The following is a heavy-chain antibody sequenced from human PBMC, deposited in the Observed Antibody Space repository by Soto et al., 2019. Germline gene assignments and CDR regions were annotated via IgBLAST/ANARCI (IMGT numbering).Heavy chain of an antibody. D-gene: IGHD3-9*01. CDR3: ARLGAYYDILTGYYTGPSGYYYGMDV. Sequence: SETLSITCTVSGGSISSSSYYWGWIRHPPGKGLEWIGSIYYSGSTYYNPSLKSRVTISVDTSKNQFSLKLSSVTAADTAVYYCARLGAYYDILTGYYTGPSGYYYGMDVWGQGTTVP. V-gene: IGHV4-39*01. CDR1: GGSISSSSYY. J-gene: IGHJ6*02. CDR2: IYYSGST.